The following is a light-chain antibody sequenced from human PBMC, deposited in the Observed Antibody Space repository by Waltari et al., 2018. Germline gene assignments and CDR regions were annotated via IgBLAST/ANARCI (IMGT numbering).Light chain of an antibody. CDR3: TSYTRSYTLI. Sequence: QSALTQPASVSGSPGQSITISCTGTTLDVGAYDSVSWYRQLPGKAPKLVIYHVSKRPSGVSIRFSGSKSGNTAYLNISGLQTEDEAHYYCTSYTRSYTLIFGGGAKLTVL. V-gene: IGLV2-14*03. CDR2: HVS. CDR1: TLDVGAYDS. J-gene: IGLJ2*01.